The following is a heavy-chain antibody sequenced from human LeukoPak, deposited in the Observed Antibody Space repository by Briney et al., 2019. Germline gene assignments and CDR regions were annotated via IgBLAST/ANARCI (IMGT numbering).Heavy chain of an antibody. Sequence: GGSLRLSCAASGFTFSNYWMSWVRQAPGKGLEWVANIKDDGSESYYVDSVKGRFTISRDNAKNSLYLQMTSLRAEDTAVYYCARSNYYYYMDVWGKGTTVTVSS. CDR1: GFTFSNYW. V-gene: IGHV3-7*03. J-gene: IGHJ6*03. CDR2: IKDDGSES. CDR3: ARSNYYYYMDV.